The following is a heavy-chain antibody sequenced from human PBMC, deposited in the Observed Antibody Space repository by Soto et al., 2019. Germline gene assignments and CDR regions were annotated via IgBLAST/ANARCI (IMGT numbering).Heavy chain of an antibody. V-gene: IGHV1-24*01. CDR3: ATDSGGNSGYDFDY. J-gene: IGHJ4*02. CDR2: FDPEDGET. CDR1: GYTLTELS. Sequence: QVQLVQSGAEVKKPGASVKVSCKVSGYTLTELSMHWVRQAPGKGLEWMGGFDPEDGETIYAQKFQGRVTMTEDTSKDTQYMQLSSLRSEDTAVYYCATDSGGNSGYDFDYWGQGTLVTVSS. D-gene: IGHD5-12*01.